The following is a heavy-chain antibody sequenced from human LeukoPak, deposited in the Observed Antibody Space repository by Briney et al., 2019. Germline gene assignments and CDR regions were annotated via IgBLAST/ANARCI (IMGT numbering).Heavy chain of an antibody. J-gene: IGHJ4*02. CDR2: ISGSGGST. D-gene: IGHD3-22*01. V-gene: IGHV3-23*01. CDR3: AMRNYYDSNGYYYPYYFDY. CDR1: GFTFSSYA. Sequence: GGSLRLSCAASGFTFSSYAMSWVRQAPGKGLEWVSAISGSGGSTYYADSVKGRFTISRDNSENTLYLQMNSLRAEDTAIYYCAMRNYYDSNGYYYPYYFDYWAQGTLVTVSS.